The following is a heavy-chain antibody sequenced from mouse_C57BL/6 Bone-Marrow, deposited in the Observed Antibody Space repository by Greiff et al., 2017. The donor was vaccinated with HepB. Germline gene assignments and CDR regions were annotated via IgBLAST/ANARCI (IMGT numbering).Heavy chain of an antibody. Sequence: VQLQQPGAELVMPGASVKLSCKASGYTFTSYWMHWVKQRPGQGLEWIGEIDPSDSYTNYNQKFKGKSTLTVDKSSSTAYMQLSSLTSEDSAVYYCARDYYGGVWGTGTTVTVSS. CDR3: ARDYYGGV. J-gene: IGHJ1*03. CDR2: IDPSDSYT. V-gene: IGHV1-69*01. D-gene: IGHD1-1*01. CDR1: GYTFTSYW.